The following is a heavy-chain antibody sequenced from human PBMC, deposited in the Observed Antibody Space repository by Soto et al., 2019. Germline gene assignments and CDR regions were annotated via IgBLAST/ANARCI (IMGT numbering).Heavy chain of an antibody. Sequence: SETLSLTCTVSGDSISVGTYYWSWILQHPGKGLEWIGYIFGSVTSEYNPSLRSRLTISIDTSKNQFSLKLSSVNDADTAVYYCARGLPEWSNYQWGQGTLVTVSS. V-gene: IGHV4-31*03. CDR2: IFGSVTS. CDR3: ARGLPEWSNYQ. CDR1: GDSISVGTYY. J-gene: IGHJ4*02. D-gene: IGHD2-2*01.